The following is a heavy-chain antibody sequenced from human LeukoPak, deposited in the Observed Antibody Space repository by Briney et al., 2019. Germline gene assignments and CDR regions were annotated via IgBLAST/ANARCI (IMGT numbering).Heavy chain of an antibody. CDR3: WVYYGSGSYRVDY. J-gene: IGHJ4*02. V-gene: IGHV4-31*03. CDR2: IYYSGST. Sequence: SETLSLTCTVSGGSLSSGGYYWSWIRQHPGKGLEWIGYIYYSGSTYYNPSLKSRVTISVDTSKNQFSLKLSSVTAADTAVYYCWVYYGSGSYRVDYWGQGTLVTVSS. D-gene: IGHD3-10*01. CDR1: GGSLSSGGYY.